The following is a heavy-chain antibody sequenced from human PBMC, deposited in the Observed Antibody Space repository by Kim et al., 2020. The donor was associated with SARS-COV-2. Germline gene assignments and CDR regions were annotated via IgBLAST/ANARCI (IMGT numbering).Heavy chain of an antibody. J-gene: IGHJ3*02. D-gene: IGHD3-10*01. CDR2: INPSGGST. CDR3: ARDRVLLWFGESRAHACDI. CDR1: GYTFTSYY. Sequence: ASVKVSCKASGYTFTSYYMHWVRQAPGQGLEWMGIINPSGGSTSYAQKFQGRVTMTRDTSTSTVYMELSSLRSEDTAVYYCARDRVLLWFGESRAHACDIWGQGTMVTVSS. V-gene: IGHV1-46*01.